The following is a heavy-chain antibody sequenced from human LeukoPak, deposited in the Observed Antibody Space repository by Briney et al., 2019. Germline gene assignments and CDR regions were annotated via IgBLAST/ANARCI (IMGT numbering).Heavy chain of an antibody. Sequence: GGSLRLSCAASGFTFSSYSMNWVRQAPGKGLEWVSVIYSGGSTYYADSVKGRFTISRDNSKNTLYLQMNSLRAEDTAVYYCAREGIVGATTSDAFDIWGQGTMVTVSS. D-gene: IGHD1-26*01. V-gene: IGHV3-53*01. J-gene: IGHJ3*02. CDR1: GFTFSSYS. CDR3: AREGIVGATTSDAFDI. CDR2: IYSGGST.